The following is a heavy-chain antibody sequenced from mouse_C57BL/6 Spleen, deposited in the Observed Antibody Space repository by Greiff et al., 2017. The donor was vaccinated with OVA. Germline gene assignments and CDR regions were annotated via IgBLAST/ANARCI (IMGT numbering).Heavy chain of an antibody. J-gene: IGHJ4*01. CDR2: ISSGGSYT. Sequence: EVKVVESGGDLVKPGGSLKLFCAASGFTFSSYGMSWVRQTPDKRLEWVATISSGGSYTYYPDSVKGRFTISRDNAKNTMYLQMSSLKSEDTAMYYCARRWISYGSDAMDYWGQGTSVTVSS. D-gene: IGHD1-1*01. CDR3: ARRWISYGSDAMDY. CDR1: GFTFSSYG. V-gene: IGHV5-6*02.